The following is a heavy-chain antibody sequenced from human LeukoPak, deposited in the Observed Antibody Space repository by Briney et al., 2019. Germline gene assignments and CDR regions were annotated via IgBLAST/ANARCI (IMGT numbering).Heavy chain of an antibody. CDR2: IYPGDSDT. V-gene: IGHV5-51*01. J-gene: IGHJ4*02. CDR1: GYSFTSYW. CDR3: ASGRTYYYDSSGYYGHFDY. Sequence: GESLKISCKGSGYSFTSYWIGWVRQMPGKGLEWMGVIYPGDSDTRYSPSFQGQVTISADKSISTAYLQWSSLKASDTAMHYCASGRTYYYDSSGYYGHFDYWGQGTLVTVSS. D-gene: IGHD3-22*01.